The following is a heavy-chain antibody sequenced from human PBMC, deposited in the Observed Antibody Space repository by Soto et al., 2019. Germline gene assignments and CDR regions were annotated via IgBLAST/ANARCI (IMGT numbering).Heavy chain of an antibody. CDR3: AGSGSGSYRYYYYGMDV. Sequence: QVQLVQSGAEVKKPGASVKVSCKASGYTFTSYAMHWVRQAPGQRLEWMGWINAGNGNTKYSQKFQGRVTITRDTYESTAYMELSSLRSEDTAVYYCAGSGSGSYRYYYYGMDVWGQGTTVTVSS. D-gene: IGHD3-10*01. CDR1: GYTFTSYA. V-gene: IGHV1-3*01. CDR2: INAGNGNT. J-gene: IGHJ6*02.